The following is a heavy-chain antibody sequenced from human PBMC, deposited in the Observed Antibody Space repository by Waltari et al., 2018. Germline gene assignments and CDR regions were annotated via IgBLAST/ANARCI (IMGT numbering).Heavy chain of an antibody. CDR2: IYSGGST. CDR3: AREKGDDSSGYPFDY. CDR1: GFTVSSNY. Sequence: EVQLVESGGGLIQPGGSLRLSCAASGFTVSSNYMSWVRQAPGKGLEWVSVIYSGGSTYYADSVKGRFTISRDNSKNTLYLQMNSLRAEDTAVYYCAREKGDDSSGYPFDYWGQGTLVTVSS. V-gene: IGHV3-53*01. J-gene: IGHJ4*02. D-gene: IGHD3-22*01.